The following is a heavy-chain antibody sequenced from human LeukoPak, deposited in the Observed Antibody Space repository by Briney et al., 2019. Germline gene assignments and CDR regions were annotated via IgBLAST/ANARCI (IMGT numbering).Heavy chain of an antibody. V-gene: IGHV3-30*02. D-gene: IGHD6-19*01. J-gene: IGHJ4*02. Sequence: GGSLRLSCAASGFTFSSYGMHWVRQAPGKGLEWVAFIRYDGSNKYYADSVKGRFTISRDNSKNTLHLQMNSLRAEDTAVYYCAKVPNSSGWYVGIDYWGQGTLVTVSS. CDR1: GFTFSSYG. CDR2: IRYDGSNK. CDR3: AKVPNSSGWYVGIDY.